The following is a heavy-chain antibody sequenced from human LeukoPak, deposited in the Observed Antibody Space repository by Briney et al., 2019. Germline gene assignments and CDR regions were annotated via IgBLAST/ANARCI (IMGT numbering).Heavy chain of an antibody. Sequence: GESLKISCQGSGYSFTSYWIGWVRQMPGKGLEWMGIIYPGDSDPRYSPSFQGQVTISADKSISTAYLQWSSLKASDTAMYYCARPIYYYDSSGFFDYWGPGTLVTVSS. CDR3: ARPIYYYDSSGFFDY. D-gene: IGHD3-22*01. CDR1: GYSFTSYW. J-gene: IGHJ4*02. V-gene: IGHV5-51*01. CDR2: IYPGDSDP.